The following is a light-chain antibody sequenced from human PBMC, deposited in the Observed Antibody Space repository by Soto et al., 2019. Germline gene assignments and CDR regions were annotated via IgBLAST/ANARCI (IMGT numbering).Light chain of an antibody. CDR2: DAS. CDR3: QQYGSSPGT. V-gene: IGKV3-20*01. Sequence: EIVLTQSPAILSMSPGERATLSCRASQSVSSYLAWYQQKPGQAPRLLIYDASSRATGIPDRFSGSGSGTDFTLTISRLEPEDFAVYYCQQYGSSPGTFGQGTKVDIK. J-gene: IGKJ1*01. CDR1: QSVSSY.